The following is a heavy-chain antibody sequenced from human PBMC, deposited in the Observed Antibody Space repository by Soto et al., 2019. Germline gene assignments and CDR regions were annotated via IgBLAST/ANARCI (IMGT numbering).Heavy chain of an antibody. D-gene: IGHD6-19*01. Sequence: GGSLRLSCAASGFPFSSYGMHWVRQAPGKGLEWVAVIWYDGSNKYYADSVKGRFTISRDNSKNTLYLQMNSLRAEDTAVYYCARVEQWLAYYYYYGMDVWGQGTTVTVSS. V-gene: IGHV3-33*01. J-gene: IGHJ6*02. CDR3: ARVEQWLAYYYYYGMDV. CDR2: IWYDGSNK. CDR1: GFPFSSYG.